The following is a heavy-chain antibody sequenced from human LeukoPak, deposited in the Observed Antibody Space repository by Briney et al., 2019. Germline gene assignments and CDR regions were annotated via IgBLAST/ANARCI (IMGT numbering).Heavy chain of an antibody. J-gene: IGHJ6*03. CDR3: ARLGDNYYYYYMDV. V-gene: IGHV3-30*04. CDR2: MSYDGSNK. Sequence: GRSLRLSCAASGFTFSSYAMHWVRQAPGKGLEWVAVMSYDGSNKYYADSVKGRFTISRDNSKNTLYLQMNSLRAEDTAVYYCARLGDNYYYYYMDVWGKGTTVTVSS. D-gene: IGHD1-26*01. CDR1: GFTFSSYA.